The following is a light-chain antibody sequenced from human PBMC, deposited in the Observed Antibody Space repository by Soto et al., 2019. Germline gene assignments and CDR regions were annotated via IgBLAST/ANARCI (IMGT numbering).Light chain of an antibody. CDR2: DTR. V-gene: IGLV7-46*01. Sequence: QAVVTQEPSLTVSPGGTVTLTCGSSTGAVTNGHYPYWSQQKPGQAPRTLIYDTRNTHSWTPARFSGSLLGGKAALTLSGAQPEDEDEYYCLLSYSGVRLFGGGTKVTVL. J-gene: IGLJ2*01. CDR3: LLSYSGVRL. CDR1: TGAVTNGHY.